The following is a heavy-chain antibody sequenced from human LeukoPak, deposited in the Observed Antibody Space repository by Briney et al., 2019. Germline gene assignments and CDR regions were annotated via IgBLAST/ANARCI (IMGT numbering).Heavy chain of an antibody. V-gene: IGHV4-31*03. CDR1: GGSISSGGYY. Sequence: PSETLSLTCTVSGGSISSGGYYWSWIRQHPGKGLEWIGYIYYSGSTYYNPSLKSRVTISVDTSKNQFSLKLSPVTAADTAVYYCARALFGGVIVSYYFDYWGQGTLVTVSS. CDR3: ARALFGGVIVSYYFDY. CDR2: IYYSGST. J-gene: IGHJ4*02. D-gene: IGHD3-16*02.